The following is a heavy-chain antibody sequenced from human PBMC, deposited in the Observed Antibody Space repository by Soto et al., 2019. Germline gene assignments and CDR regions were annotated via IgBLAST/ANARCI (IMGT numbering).Heavy chain of an antibody. D-gene: IGHD2-15*01. CDR3: ATLPPRIVVVVLPIPS. CDR2: VYHTGST. J-gene: IGHJ4*02. Sequence: QVQLKQSGPRLARPSGTLSLTCVVSGGSISSTNWWTLVRQTPGKGLEWIGEVYHTGSTKYNPSLKHRVTISVDKSNNQFSLTLKSVTAADTAVYYCATLPPRIVVVVLPIPSWGQGTLVTVSS. V-gene: IGHV4-4*02. CDR1: GGSISSTNW.